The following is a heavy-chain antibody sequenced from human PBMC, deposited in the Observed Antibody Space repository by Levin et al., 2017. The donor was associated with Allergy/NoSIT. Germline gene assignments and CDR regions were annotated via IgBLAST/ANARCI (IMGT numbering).Heavy chain of an antibody. CDR3: ARAMTTVTHRAEYFQH. Sequence: LSGGSLRLSCAASGFTFSSYGMHWVRQAPGKGLEWVAVIWYDGSNKYYADSVKGRFTISRDNSKNTLYLQMNSLRAEDTAVYYCARAMTTVTHRAEYFQHWGQGTLVTVSS. J-gene: IGHJ1*01. V-gene: IGHV3-33*01. CDR1: GFTFSSYG. CDR2: IWYDGSNK. D-gene: IGHD4-17*01.